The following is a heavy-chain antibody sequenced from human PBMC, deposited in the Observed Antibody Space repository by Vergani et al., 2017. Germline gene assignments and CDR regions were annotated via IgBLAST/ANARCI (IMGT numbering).Heavy chain of an antibody. CDR2: NNPNSGGT. J-gene: IGHJ4*02. CDR3: ARFDVDYSN. CDR1: GYTLTELS. Sequence: QVQLVQSGAEVKKPGASVKVSCKVSGYTLTELSMHWVRQAPGKGLEWMGWNNPNSGGTNYAQKFQGRVTMTRDTSISTAYMELSRLRSDDTAVYYCARFDVDYSNWGQGTLVTVSS. D-gene: IGHD4-11*01. V-gene: IGHV1-2*02.